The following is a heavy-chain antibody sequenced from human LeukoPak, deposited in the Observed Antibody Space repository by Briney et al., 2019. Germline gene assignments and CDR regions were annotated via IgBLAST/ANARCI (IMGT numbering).Heavy chain of an antibody. Sequence: GGSQRLSCAASGFTFSSYAMGWVRQPPGKGLEWVSAISGSGGSTYYADSVKGRFTISRDNSKNTLYLQMNSLRAEDTAVYYCAKDQGVGFDYWGQGTLVTVSS. CDR1: GFTFSSYA. D-gene: IGHD2-15*01. CDR2: ISGSGGST. J-gene: IGHJ4*02. V-gene: IGHV3-23*01. CDR3: AKDQGVGFDY.